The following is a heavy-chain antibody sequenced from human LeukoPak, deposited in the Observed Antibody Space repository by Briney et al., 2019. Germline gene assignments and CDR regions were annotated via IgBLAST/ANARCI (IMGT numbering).Heavy chain of an antibody. CDR2: ISAYNGNT. CDR3: AREAYCSSTSCYQNFDY. CDR1: GYTFTSYG. J-gene: IGHJ4*02. Sequence: ASVKVSCKASGYTFTSYGISWVRQAPGQGLEWMGWISAYNGNTNYAQKLQGRVTMTTDTSTSTAYMELRSLRSDDTAVYYCAREAYCSSTSCYQNFDYWGQRTLVTVSS. V-gene: IGHV1-18*01. D-gene: IGHD2-2*01.